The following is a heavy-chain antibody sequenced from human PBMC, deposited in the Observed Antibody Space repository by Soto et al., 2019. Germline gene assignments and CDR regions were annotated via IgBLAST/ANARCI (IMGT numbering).Heavy chain of an antibody. D-gene: IGHD1-20*01. J-gene: IGHJ4*02. CDR3: ARDQTGITTTGGGRIEH. CDR1: GFTFSTHA. V-gene: IGHV3-30-3*01. CDR2: VSFDGSNK. Sequence: GGSLRLSCAASGFTFSTHAMHWVRQAPGKGLECVAIVSFDGSNKYYADSVKGRFTISRDNSKNTLYLQMSGLTPEDTAVYYCARDQTGITTTGGGRIEHWGQGTLVTVSS.